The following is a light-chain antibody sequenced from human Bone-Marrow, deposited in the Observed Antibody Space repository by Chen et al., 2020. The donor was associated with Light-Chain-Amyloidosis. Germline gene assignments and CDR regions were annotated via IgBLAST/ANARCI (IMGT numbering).Light chain of an antibody. J-gene: IGLJ2*01. V-gene: IGLV3-25*03. CDR2: RDT. CDR1: DLPTKY. Sequence: SYELTQPPSVSVSPGQTARITCYGDDLPTKYAYWYQQKPGQAPVLVIPRDTERPSGISERFSCSSSGTTATLTTSGVQAEDEADYHCQSADSSGTYEVIFDGGTKLTVL. CDR3: QSADSSGTYEVI.